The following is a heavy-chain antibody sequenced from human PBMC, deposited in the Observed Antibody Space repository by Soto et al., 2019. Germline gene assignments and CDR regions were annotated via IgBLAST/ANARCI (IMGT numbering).Heavy chain of an antibody. J-gene: IGHJ6*02. CDR2: IYYSGST. CDR1: GGSISSYY. CDR3: AASPSFWQNYYYGAMDV. Sequence: PSETLSLTCTVSGGSISSYYWSWIRQPPGKGLEWIGYIYYSGSTNYNPSLKSRVTISVDTSKNQFSLKLSSVTAADTAVYYCAASPSFWQNYYYGAMDVWGQGTTVTVSS. V-gene: IGHV4-59*08.